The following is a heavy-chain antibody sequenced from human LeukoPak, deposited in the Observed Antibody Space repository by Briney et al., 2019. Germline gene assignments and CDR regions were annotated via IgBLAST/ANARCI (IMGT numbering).Heavy chain of an antibody. CDR2: FDPEDGET. J-gene: IGHJ4*02. D-gene: IGHD3-9*01. CDR1: GYTLTELS. V-gene: IGHV1-24*01. Sequence: GASVKVSCKVSGYTLTELSMHWVRQAPGKGLEWMGGFDPEDGETIYAQKFQGRVTMAEDTSTDTAYMELSSLRSEDTAVYYCATGVLTGYYSVDYWGQGTLVTVSS. CDR3: ATGVLTGYYSVDY.